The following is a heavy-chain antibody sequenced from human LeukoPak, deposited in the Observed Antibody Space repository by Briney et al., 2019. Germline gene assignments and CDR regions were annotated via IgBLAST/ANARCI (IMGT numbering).Heavy chain of an antibody. J-gene: IGHJ4*02. V-gene: IGHV1-69*02. D-gene: IGHD2-2*01. CDR3: SVVVPAATSFDY. CDR2: IIPILGIA. Sequence: SVKVSCKASGGTFSSYTISWVRQAPGQGREWMGRIIPILGIANYAQKFQGRVTITADKSTSTAYMELSSLRSEDTAVYYCSVVVPAATSFDYWGQGTLVTVSS. CDR1: GGTFSSYT.